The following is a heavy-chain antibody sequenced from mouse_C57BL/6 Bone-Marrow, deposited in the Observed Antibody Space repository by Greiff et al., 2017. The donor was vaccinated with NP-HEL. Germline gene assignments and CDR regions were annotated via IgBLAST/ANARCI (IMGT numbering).Heavy chain of an antibody. V-gene: IGHV1-72*01. CDR3: ARTHYYGSSPYWYFDV. D-gene: IGHD1-1*01. CDR1: GYTFTSYW. Sequence: FQLQQPVAELVQPGASVNLSCKASGYTFTSYWMHWVMQRPGRGLEWIGRIDPNSGGTKYNEKFKSKATLTVDKPSSTAYMQLSSLTSEDSAVYYCARTHYYGSSPYWYFDVWGTGTTVTVSS. CDR2: IDPNSGGT. J-gene: IGHJ1*03.